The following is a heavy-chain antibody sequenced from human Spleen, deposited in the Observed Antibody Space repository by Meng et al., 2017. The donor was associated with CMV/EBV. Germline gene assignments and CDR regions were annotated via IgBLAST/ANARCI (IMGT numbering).Heavy chain of an antibody. CDR3: ARDHGDFWSGYSHGMDV. D-gene: IGHD3-3*01. CDR1: GFTVSSNY. CDR2: IYSGGST. V-gene: IGHV3-53*01. Sequence: GESLKISCAASGFTVSSNYMSWVRQAQGKGLEWVSVIYSGGSTYYADSVKGRFTISRDNAKNSLYLQMNSLRAEDTAVYYCARDHGDFWSGYSHGMDVWGQGTTVTVSS. J-gene: IGHJ6*02.